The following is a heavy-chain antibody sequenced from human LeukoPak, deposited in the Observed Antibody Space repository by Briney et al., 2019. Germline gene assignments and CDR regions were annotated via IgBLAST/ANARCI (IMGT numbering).Heavy chain of an antibody. V-gene: IGHV4-38-2*02. CDR1: GYSINSGYY. CDR2: IYHSGIT. D-gene: IGHD3-22*01. Sequence: SETLSLTCTVSGYSINSGYYWGWIRQTPGKGLEWIGSIYHSGITYYNPSLESRVSISVDTSRNQFSLKLSSVTAADTAVYYCARGGYYYDSSGVIWGQGTLVTVSS. J-gene: IGHJ4*02. CDR3: ARGGYYYDSSGVI.